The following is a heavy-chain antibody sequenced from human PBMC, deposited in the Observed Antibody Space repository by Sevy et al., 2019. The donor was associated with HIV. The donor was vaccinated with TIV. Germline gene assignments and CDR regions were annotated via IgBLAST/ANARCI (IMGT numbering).Heavy chain of an antibody. CDR3: ARRGTGFDYYYGMDV. CDR1: GYTFISYA. Sequence: ASVKVSCKASGYTFISYAIHWVRQAPGQGRQWMGWVNAAGGNTKYSQNFQGGVTFSTDTSANTAYMELSSLRSEDTAVYYCARRGTGFDYYYGMDVWGQGTTVTVSS. J-gene: IGHJ6*02. CDR2: VNAAGGNT. D-gene: IGHD1-1*01. V-gene: IGHV1-3*01.